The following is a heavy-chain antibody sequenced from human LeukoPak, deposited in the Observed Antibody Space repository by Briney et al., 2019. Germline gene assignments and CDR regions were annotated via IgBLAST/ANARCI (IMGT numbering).Heavy chain of an antibody. CDR1: GYTFTGYY. V-gene: IGHV1-2*02. Sequence: ASVKVSCKASGYTFTGYYVHWVRQAPGQGLEWMGWINPNSGGTNYAQKFQGRVPMTRDTSISTAYMELSRLRSDDTAVYYCARETSGSYSFDYWGQGTLVTVSS. D-gene: IGHD1-26*01. J-gene: IGHJ4*02. CDR2: INPNSGGT. CDR3: ARETSGSYSFDY.